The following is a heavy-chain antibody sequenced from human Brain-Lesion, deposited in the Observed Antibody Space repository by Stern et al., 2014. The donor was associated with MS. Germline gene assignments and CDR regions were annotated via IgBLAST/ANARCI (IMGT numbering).Heavy chain of an antibody. D-gene: IGHD3-10*01. V-gene: IGHV3-74*01. Sequence: EVQLEESGGGLVQPGESLRLSCAASGFTLRTYWMHWVRQVPGKGLVWVARIDEDGSVTNYADSVKGRFTISRDNRQNMLYLQMDSLRDEDTAIYYCGRDVAGRASMWGQGTLVTVSS. CDR3: GRDVAGRASM. J-gene: IGHJ4*02. CDR1: GFTLRTYW. CDR2: IDEDGSVT.